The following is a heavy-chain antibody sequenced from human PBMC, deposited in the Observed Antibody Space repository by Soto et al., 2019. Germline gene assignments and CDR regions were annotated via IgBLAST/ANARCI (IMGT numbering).Heavy chain of an antibody. Sequence: ASVKVSCKASGYTFTSYGISWVRQAPGQGLEWMGWINAGNGNTNYAQKLQGRVTITRDTSASTAYMELSSLRSDDTAVYYCARGITLPTPLDYWGQGTLVTVSS. V-gene: IGHV1-18*01. CDR3: ARGITLPTPLDY. CDR2: INAGNGNT. D-gene: IGHD1-20*01. CDR1: GYTFTSYG. J-gene: IGHJ4*02.